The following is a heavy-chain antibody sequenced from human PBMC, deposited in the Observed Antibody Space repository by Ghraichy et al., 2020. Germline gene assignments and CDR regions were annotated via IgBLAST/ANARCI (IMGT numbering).Heavy chain of an antibody. V-gene: IGHV3-74*01. CDR2: IKTDGSST. J-gene: IGHJ3*02. CDR3: ARARALDSLVDM. Sequence: GESLNISCAASGFTFSSYWMNWVRQAPGKGLVWVSRIKTDGSSTSYADSVKGRFTISRDNAKNTLSLQMNSPRAEDTAVYYCARARALDSLVDMWGQGTMVTVSS. D-gene: IGHD3-3*01. CDR1: GFTFSSYW.